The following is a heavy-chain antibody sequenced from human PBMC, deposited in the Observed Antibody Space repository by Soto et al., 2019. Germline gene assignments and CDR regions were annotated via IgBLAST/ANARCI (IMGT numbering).Heavy chain of an antibody. Sequence: GGSLRLSCAASGFTFSFCAMSWVRQAPGKGLEWVSSIRGNNGDTYYADSVKGRFTISRDNSKNTLYLQMNSLRVEDTAVYYCARDLAYGNWFDPWGQGTLVTVSS. J-gene: IGHJ5*02. D-gene: IGHD4-17*01. CDR1: GFTFSFCA. V-gene: IGHV3-23*01. CDR3: ARDLAYGNWFDP. CDR2: IRGNNGDT.